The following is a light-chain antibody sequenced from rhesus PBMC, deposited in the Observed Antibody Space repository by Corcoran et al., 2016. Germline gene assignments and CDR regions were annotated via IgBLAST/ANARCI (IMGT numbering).Light chain of an antibody. CDR1: SSDIGGYNY. CDR3: SSYAGSNTYI. Sequence: QSALTQPPSVSKSLGQSVTISCTGTSSDIGGYNYVSWYPQHPGTALKLLIYEVSTRPSGVSDRFSVSKSGNTASLTLAGLQAVDEADYYCSSYAGSNTYIFGAGTRLTAL. J-gene: IGLJ1*01. CDR2: EVS. V-gene: IGLV2-32*02.